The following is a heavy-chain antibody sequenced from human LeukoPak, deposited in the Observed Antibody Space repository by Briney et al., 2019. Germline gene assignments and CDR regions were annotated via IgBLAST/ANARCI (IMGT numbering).Heavy chain of an antibody. D-gene: IGHD2-15*01. CDR1: GFTFSSYG. V-gene: IGHV3-30*03. CDR2: ISYDGSNK. Sequence: GGSLRLSCAASGFTFSSYGMHWVRQAPGKGLEWVAVISYDGSNKYYADSVKGRFTISRDNSKNTLYLQMNRLRAEDTAIYYCAREWGYGCGGECFSGIQAYYGMDVWGQGTTVTVSS. J-gene: IGHJ6*02. CDR3: AREWGYGCGGECFSGIQAYYGMDV.